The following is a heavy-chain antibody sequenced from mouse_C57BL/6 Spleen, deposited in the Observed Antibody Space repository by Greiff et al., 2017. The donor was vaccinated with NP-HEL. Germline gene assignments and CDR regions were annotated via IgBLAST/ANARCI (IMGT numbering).Heavy chain of an antibody. CDR1: GYTFTSYW. CDR2: IDPSDSYT. CDR3: ARSGYQNDFDD. V-gene: IGHV1-69*01. J-gene: IGHJ2*01. D-gene: IGHD3-1*01. Sequence: QVQLQQPGAELVMPGASVKLSCKASGYTFTSYWMHWVKQRPGQGLEWIGEIDPSDSYTNYNQKFKGKSTLTVDKSSSTAYMQLSSLTSEDSAVYYCARSGYQNDFDDWGQGTTLTVSS.